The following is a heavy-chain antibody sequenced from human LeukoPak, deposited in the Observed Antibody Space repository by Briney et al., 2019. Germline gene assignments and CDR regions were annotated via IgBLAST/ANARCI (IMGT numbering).Heavy chain of an antibody. CDR3: ARGIRSNDVGTYYPYHFDY. CDR2: IYVDNNV. CDR1: GFIVSNNY. D-gene: IGHD3-22*01. J-gene: IGHJ4*02. Sequence: AGGSLRLSCVASGFIVSNNYLNWVRQAPGKGLEWLSIIYVDNNVYYADSVKGRFTISRDTSRNTVYLQMNSLTAEDTAIYYCARGIRSNDVGTYYPYHFDYWGQGTLVTVSS. V-gene: IGHV3-53*01.